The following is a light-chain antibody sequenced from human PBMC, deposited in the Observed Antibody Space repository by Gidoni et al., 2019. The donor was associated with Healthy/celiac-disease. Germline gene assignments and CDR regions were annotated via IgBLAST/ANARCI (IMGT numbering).Light chain of an antibody. V-gene: IGKV3-20*01. CDR2: GAS. Sequence: EIVLTQSPGTLSLSPGVRATLSCMASQSVSSSYLAWYQQKPGQAPRLLISGASSRATGIPDRFSGSGSGTDFTLTSSRLEPEDFAVYYCQQYGSSPLTFGGGTKVEIK. CDR3: QQYGSSPLT. J-gene: IGKJ4*01. CDR1: QSVSSSY.